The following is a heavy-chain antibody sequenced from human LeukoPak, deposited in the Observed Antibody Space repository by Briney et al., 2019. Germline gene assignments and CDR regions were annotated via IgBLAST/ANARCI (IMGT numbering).Heavy chain of an antibody. V-gene: IGHV3-7*04. D-gene: IGHD5-24*01. J-gene: IGHJ4*02. Sequence: GGSPRLSCVASGFPFSSYWMTWVRQAPGKGLEWVANIKQDGSKKSYVDSVKGRFTISRDNAKNSLYLQMNSLRAEDTAIYYCTRVGYIDEGIDYWGQGTLVTVSS. CDR2: IKQDGSKK. CDR1: GFPFSSYW. CDR3: TRVGYIDEGIDY.